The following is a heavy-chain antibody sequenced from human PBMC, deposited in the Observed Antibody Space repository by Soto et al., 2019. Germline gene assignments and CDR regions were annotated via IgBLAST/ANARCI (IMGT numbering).Heavy chain of an antibody. J-gene: IGHJ5*02. D-gene: IGHD3-9*01. CDR2: IYYSGST. CDR1: GGSISSSSYY. Sequence: SETLSLTCTVSGGSISSSSYYWGWIRQPPGKGLEWIGSIYYSGSTYYNPSLKSRITISVDTSKNQFSLKLSSVTAADTAVYYCARHVLTGYYRGLYNWFDPWGQGTLVTVSS. CDR3: ARHVLTGYYRGLYNWFDP. V-gene: IGHV4-39*01.